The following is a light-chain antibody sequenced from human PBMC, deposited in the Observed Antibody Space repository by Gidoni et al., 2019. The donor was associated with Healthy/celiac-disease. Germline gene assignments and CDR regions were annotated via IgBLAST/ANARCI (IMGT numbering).Light chain of an antibody. CDR3: QQYNSYSRA. CDR1: QSISSW. J-gene: IGKJ1*01. CDR2: NAS. Sequence: DNQLAPTPSTLSASVGDRVTITCRASQSISSWLGWYQQKPGKAPKLLIYNASSLESGVPSRFSGSGSGTEFTLTISSLQPDDFATYYCQQYNSYSRAFXQXTKVEIK. V-gene: IGKV1-5*03.